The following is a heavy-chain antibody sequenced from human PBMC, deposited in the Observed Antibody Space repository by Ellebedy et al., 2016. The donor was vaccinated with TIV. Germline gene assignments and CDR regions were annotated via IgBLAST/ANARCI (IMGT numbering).Heavy chain of an antibody. CDR1: GFTFSDYW. D-gene: IGHD3-3*01. Sequence: GESLKISCAASGFTFSDYWMSWVRQAPGKGLEWAAVIWYDGSNKYYADSVKGRFTISRDNSKNTLYLQMSSLSAEDTATYYCAKDHWGGYGTGPASQHDSWGQGTLVTVSS. V-gene: IGHV3-33*06. CDR3: AKDHWGGYGTGPASQHDS. J-gene: IGHJ4*02. CDR2: IWYDGSNK.